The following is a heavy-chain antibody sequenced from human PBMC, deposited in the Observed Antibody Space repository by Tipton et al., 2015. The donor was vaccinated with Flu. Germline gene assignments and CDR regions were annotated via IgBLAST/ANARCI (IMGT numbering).Heavy chain of an antibody. Sequence: TLSLTCTVSGGSISSYYWSWIRQPPGKGLEWIGYIYYSGSTNYNPSLKSRVTISVDTSKNQFSLKLSSVTAADTAVYYCARVRYSSGWYCDYWGQGTLVTVSS. CDR3: ARVRYSSGWYCDY. D-gene: IGHD6-19*01. J-gene: IGHJ4*02. CDR1: GGSISSYY. V-gene: IGHV4-59*01. CDR2: IYYSGST.